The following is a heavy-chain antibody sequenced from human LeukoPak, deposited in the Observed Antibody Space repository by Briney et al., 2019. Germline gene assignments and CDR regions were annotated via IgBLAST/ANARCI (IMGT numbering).Heavy chain of an antibody. CDR1: GGSISSYY. J-gene: IGHJ4*02. CDR2: IYYSGST. Sequence: SETLSLTRTVSGGSISSYYWSWIRQPPGKGLEWIGYIYYSGSTNYNPSLKSRVTISVDTSKNQFSLKLSSVTAADTAVYYCARVFLEWDYYFDYWGQGTLVTVSS. V-gene: IGHV4-59*01. CDR3: ARVFLEWDYYFDY. D-gene: IGHD3-3*01.